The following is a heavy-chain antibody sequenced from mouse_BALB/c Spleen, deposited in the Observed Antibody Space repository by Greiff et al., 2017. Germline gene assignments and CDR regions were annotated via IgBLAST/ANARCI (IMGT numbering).Heavy chain of an antibody. CDR3: ASRHYRYDGDY. CDR1: GFNIKDYY. CDR2: IDPENGNT. D-gene: IGHD2-14*01. Sequence: EVQLQQSGAELVRPGALVKLSCKASGFNIKDYYMHWVKQRPEQGLEWIGWIDPENGNTIYDPKFQGKASITADTSSNTAYLQLSSLTSEDTAVYYCASRHYRYDGDYWGQGTTLTVSS. J-gene: IGHJ2*01. V-gene: IGHV14-1*02.